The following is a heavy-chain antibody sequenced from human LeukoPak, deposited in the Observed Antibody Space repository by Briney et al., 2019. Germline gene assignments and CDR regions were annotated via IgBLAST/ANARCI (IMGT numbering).Heavy chain of an antibody. CDR3: ANHYYDSRGYYHFDC. J-gene: IGHJ4*02. CDR2: LHGGGST. V-gene: IGHV3-23*01. D-gene: IGHD3-22*01. Sequence: GGSLRLSCAASRFTFSSYAMSWVRQAPGKGLEWVSFLHGGGSTYYADSVKGRFTISRDNSKNTLYLQMNSLRAEDTAVYYCANHYYDSRGYYHFDCWGQGTLVTVSS. CDR1: RFTFSSYA.